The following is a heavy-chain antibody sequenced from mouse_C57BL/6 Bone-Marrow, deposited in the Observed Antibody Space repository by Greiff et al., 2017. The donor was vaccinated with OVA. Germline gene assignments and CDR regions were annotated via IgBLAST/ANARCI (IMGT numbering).Heavy chain of an antibody. V-gene: IGHV1-69*01. J-gene: IGHJ2*01. CDR2: IDPSDSYT. CDR1: GYTFTSYW. Sequence: VQLQQPGAELVMPGASVKLSCKASGYTFTSYWMHWVKQRPGQGLEWIGEIDPSDSYTNYNQKFKGKSTLTVDKSSSTAYMQLSSLTSEDSAVSYCAKGNYYGLDYWGQGTTLTVSS. CDR3: AKGNYYGLDY. D-gene: IGHD1-1*01.